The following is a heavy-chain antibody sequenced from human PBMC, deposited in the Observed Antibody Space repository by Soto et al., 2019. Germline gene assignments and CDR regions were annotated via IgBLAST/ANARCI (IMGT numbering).Heavy chain of an antibody. D-gene: IGHD6-19*01. V-gene: IGHV3-48*02. J-gene: IGHJ6*02. CDR1: GFTFSSYS. CDR3: ARDGYSSGWYEWGGYYYYYGMDV. CDR2: ISSSSSTI. Sequence: EVQLVESGGGLVQPGGSLRLSCAASGFTFSSYSMNWVRQAPGKGLEWVSYISSSSSTIYYADSVKGRFNISRDNAKNSLYLQMNSLRDEDTAVYYCARDGYSSGWYEWGGYYYYYGMDVWGQGTTVTVSS.